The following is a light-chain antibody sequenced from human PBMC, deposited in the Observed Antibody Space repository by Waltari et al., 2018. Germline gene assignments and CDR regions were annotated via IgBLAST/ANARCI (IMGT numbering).Light chain of an antibody. CDR3: CSYAGSITHVV. J-gene: IGLJ2*01. CDR1: SSDVDDYNF. Sequence: QSALTQPASVSGSPGQSITISCTGTSSDVDDYNFVSWYQQHPGKAPKLMIYDVSKRPSGVSNRCSGSKTGNTASLKISGLQAEDEADYYCCSYAGSITHVVFGGGTKLTVL. V-gene: IGLV2-23*02. CDR2: DVS.